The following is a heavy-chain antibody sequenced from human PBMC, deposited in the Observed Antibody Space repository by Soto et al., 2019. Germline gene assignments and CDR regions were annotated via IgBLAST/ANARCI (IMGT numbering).Heavy chain of an antibody. V-gene: IGHV1-58*01. CDR3: AARGNTDYSMHV. D-gene: IGHD3-10*01. CDR2: IVVGSGNT. J-gene: IGHJ6*03. Sequence: SVKVSCKASGFTFTSSALQWVRQARGQRLEWIGWIVVGSGNTNYAQKFQERVTITRDMSTSTAYMELNSLRSDDTAVYYCAARGNTDYSMHVWCKGPTVTVSS. CDR1: GFTFTSSA.